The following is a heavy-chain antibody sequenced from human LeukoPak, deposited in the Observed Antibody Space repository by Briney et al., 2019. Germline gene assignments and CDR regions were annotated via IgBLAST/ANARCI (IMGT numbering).Heavy chain of an antibody. CDR3: ARAGYSYGPLGILNY. V-gene: IGHV1-18*01. J-gene: IGHJ4*02. CDR1: GYTFTSYG. Sequence: ASVKVSCKASGYTFTSYGISWVRQAPGQGLEWMGWISAYNGNTNYAQKLQGRVTMTTDTSTSTAYMALRSLRSDDTAVYYCARAGYSYGPLGILNYWGQGTLVTVSS. CDR2: ISAYNGNT. D-gene: IGHD5-18*01.